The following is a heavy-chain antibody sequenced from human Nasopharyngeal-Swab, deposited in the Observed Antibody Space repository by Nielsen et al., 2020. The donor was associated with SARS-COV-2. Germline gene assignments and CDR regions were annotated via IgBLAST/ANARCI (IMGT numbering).Heavy chain of an antibody. Sequence: GDSLKISCAASGFTFSNYWMSWVRQAPGKGLEWVANIKQDGSEIYYVDSLKGRFTISRDNAKNSLYLQMNSLRAEDTAVYYCARLKYDFWNGPPEDYWGQGTLVTVSS. CDR2: IKQDGSEI. J-gene: IGHJ4*02. CDR3: ARLKYDFWNGPPEDY. D-gene: IGHD3-3*01. V-gene: IGHV3-7*01. CDR1: GFTFSNYW.